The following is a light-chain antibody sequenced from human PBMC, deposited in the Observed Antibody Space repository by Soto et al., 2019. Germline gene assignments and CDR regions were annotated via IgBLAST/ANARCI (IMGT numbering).Light chain of an antibody. V-gene: IGKV3-20*01. J-gene: IGKJ2*01. CDR1: QSVSSSH. CDR2: GAS. Sequence: EIVLTQSPGTLSSSPGERATLSCRASQSVSSSHLAWYQQKPGQAPRLLIYGASSRATGIPARFSGSGSGTDFTLTISRLEPEDFAAYFCQQYGDSPMYTFGQGTKLEI. CDR3: QQYGDSPMYT.